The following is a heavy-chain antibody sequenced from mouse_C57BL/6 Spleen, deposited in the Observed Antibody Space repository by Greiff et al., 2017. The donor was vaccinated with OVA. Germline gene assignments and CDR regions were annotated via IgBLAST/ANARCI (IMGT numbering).Heavy chain of an antibody. Sequence: DVMLVESGPSLVRPSQTLSLTCTVTGFSINSDCYWIWIRQFPGNKLEYIGYTFYSGITYYNPSLESRTYITRDTSKNQFSLKLSSVTTEDTATYYCARMMDSSGYGYAMDYWGQGTSVTVSS. CDR3: ARMMDSSGYGYAMDY. CDR2: TFYSGIT. V-gene: IGHV3-3*01. CDR1: GFSINSDCY. D-gene: IGHD3-2*02. J-gene: IGHJ4*01.